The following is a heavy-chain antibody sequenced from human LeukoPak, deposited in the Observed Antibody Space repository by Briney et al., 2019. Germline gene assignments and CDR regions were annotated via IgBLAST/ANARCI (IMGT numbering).Heavy chain of an antibody. CDR3: ARDRVEGSSGWYRDAFDI. V-gene: IGHV3-53*01. J-gene: IGHJ3*02. Sequence: GGSLRLSCAASGFTVSSNYMSWVRQAPGKGLEWVSVIYSGGSTYYADSVKGRFTISRDNSKNTLYLQMNSLRAEDTAVYYCARDRVEGSSGWYRDAFDIWGQGTMVTVSS. CDR1: GFTVSSNY. D-gene: IGHD6-19*01. CDR2: IYSGGST.